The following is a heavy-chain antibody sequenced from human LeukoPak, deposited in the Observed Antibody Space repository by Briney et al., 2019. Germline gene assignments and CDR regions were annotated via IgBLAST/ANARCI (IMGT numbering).Heavy chain of an antibody. V-gene: IGHV4-39*01. D-gene: IGHD2-2*01. CDR2: INYSGNT. Sequence: PSETLSLACTVSGVSISSSSYYWGWIRQPPGKGLEWIGSINYSGNTYYHPSLKSRVTISVETSRNQFSLKLSSVTAADTALYYCARIYTVVLPSTMFDYWGQGTLVTVSS. CDR1: GVSISSSSYY. CDR3: ARIYTVVLPSTMFDY. J-gene: IGHJ4*02.